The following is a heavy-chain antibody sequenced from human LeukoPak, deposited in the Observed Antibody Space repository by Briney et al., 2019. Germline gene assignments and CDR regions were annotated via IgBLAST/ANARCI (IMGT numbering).Heavy chain of an antibody. CDR2: IRYDGSNK. Sequence: GGSLRLSCAASGFTFSSYGMHWVRQAPGKGLEWVAFIRYDGSNKYYADSVKGRFTISRDNSKNTLYLQMNSLRAEDTAVYYCAKDIALYREPLDYWGQGTLVTVSS. D-gene: IGHD1-26*01. V-gene: IGHV3-30*02. CDR1: GFTFSSYG. J-gene: IGHJ4*02. CDR3: AKDIALYREPLDY.